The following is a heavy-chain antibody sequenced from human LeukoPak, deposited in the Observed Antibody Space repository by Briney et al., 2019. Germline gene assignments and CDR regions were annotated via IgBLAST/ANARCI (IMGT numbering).Heavy chain of an antibody. CDR2: IGFDVSKI. V-gene: IGHV3-33*01. D-gene: IGHD2-15*01. Sequence: GRSLRLSCAASGFSFSSYLMHWVRQAPGKGLEWVALIGFDVSKIYYADSVKGRFTISRDNSKNTLYLQMNSLRDEDTAVYFCARERLENCNDGSCPDALDIWGQGTMDTISS. CDR1: GFSFSSYL. CDR3: ARERLENCNDGSCPDALDI. J-gene: IGHJ3*02.